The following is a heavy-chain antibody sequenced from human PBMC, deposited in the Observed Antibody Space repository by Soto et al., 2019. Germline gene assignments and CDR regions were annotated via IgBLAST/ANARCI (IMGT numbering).Heavy chain of an antibody. CDR2: IYHSGST. CDR3: AGVRGPYCGGECYPPTPNWFDP. CDR1: GGSISSGGYS. V-gene: IGHV4-30-2*01. Sequence: QLQLQESGSGLVKPSQTLSLTCAVSGGSISSGGYSWSWIRQPPGKGLEWIGYIYHSGSTYYNPSLKSRVTTPVDRSKNQFSLKLSSVTAADSAVYYCAGVRGPYCGGECYPPTPNWFDPWGQGTLVTVSS. D-gene: IGHD2-21*01. J-gene: IGHJ5*02.